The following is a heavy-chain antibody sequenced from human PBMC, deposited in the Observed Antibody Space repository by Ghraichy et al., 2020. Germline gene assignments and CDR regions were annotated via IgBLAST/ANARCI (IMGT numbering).Heavy chain of an antibody. CDR2: MSHDGGYK. V-gene: IGHV3-30*18. Sequence: GGSLRLSCAASGLTFSIYIMNWVRQAPGKGLEWVAVMSHDGGYKHYADSVKGRFTISRDNSKNTLYLQMNSLTPDDTAVYYCAKESDGFDIWGQGTMVTVSS. J-gene: IGHJ3*02. CDR1: GLTFSIYI. CDR3: AKESDGFDI.